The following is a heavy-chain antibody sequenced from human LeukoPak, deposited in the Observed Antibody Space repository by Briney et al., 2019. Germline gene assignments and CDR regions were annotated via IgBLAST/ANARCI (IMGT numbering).Heavy chain of an antibody. CDR2: IYYSGST. CDR1: GGSISSYY. J-gene: IGHJ6*02. D-gene: IGHD3-9*01. V-gene: IGHV4-59*08. Sequence: SETLSLTCTVSGGSISSYYWSWIRQPPGKGLEWIGYIYYSGSTNYNPSLKSRVTVSVDTSKNQFSLKLSSVTAADTAVYYCARILTGYGSSYYYYGMDVWGQGTTVTVSS. CDR3: ARILTGYGSSYYYYGMDV.